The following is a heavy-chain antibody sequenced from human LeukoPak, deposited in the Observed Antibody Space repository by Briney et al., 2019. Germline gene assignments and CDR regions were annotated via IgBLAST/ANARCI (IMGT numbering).Heavy chain of an antibody. Sequence: GGSLRLSCAASGFTFSDYYMSWIRQPPGKGLEWVSVIYSGGSTYYADSVKGRFTISRDNSKNTLYLQMNSLRAEDTAVYYCARDGGNYWGQGTLVTVSS. J-gene: IGHJ4*02. CDR1: GFTFSDYY. D-gene: IGHD2-15*01. V-gene: IGHV3-66*01. CDR2: IYSGGST. CDR3: ARDGGNY.